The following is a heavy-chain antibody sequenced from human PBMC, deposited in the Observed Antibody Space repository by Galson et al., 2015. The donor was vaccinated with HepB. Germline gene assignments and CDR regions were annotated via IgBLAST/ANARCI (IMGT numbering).Heavy chain of an antibody. D-gene: IGHD2-15*01. V-gene: IGHV1-8*01. CDR3: ARGYCSGTNCLINY. Sequence: SVKVSCKASGNTFTSFDFNWVRQATGQGLEWMGWINPNSSNTGYAQKFQGRVTMTRDTSMTTVYMELSGLTSEDTAVYYCARGYCSGTNCLINYWGQGTLVTVSS. CDR1: GNTFTSFD. J-gene: IGHJ4*02. CDR2: INPNSSNT.